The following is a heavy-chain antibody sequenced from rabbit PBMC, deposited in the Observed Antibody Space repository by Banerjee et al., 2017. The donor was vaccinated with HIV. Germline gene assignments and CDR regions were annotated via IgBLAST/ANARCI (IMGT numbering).Heavy chain of an antibody. CDR1: GFSFSGSYY. J-gene: IGHJ4*01. CDR2: IYAGSSGVT. Sequence: QSLEESGGDLVKPGASLTLTCTASGFSFSGSYYMCWVRQAPGKGLEWIACIYAGSSGVTYYANWAKGRFTISKASPTTVTLQMTSLTAADTATYFCARGPAGYAGYGYPYFNFWGQGTLVTVS. D-gene: IGHD7-1*01. V-gene: IGHV1S40*01. CDR3: ARGPAGYAGYGYPYFNF.